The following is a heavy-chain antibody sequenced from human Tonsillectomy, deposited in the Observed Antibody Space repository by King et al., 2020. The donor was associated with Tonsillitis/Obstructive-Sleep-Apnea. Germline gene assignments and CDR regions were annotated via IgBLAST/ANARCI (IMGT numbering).Heavy chain of an antibody. Sequence: VQLQQWGAGLLKPSETLSLTCAVYGGSFSAYYWSLIRQSPGKGLEWIGEIHHSGSTNYNPSLKSRVTISVDTSKIQFSLKLNSVTAADTAVYYCARAGYSYNYFYYLDVWGKGTTVTVSS. CDR3: ARAGYSYNYFYYLDV. D-gene: IGHD5-18*01. J-gene: IGHJ6*03. V-gene: IGHV4-34*01. CDR1: GGSFSAYY. CDR2: IHHSGST.